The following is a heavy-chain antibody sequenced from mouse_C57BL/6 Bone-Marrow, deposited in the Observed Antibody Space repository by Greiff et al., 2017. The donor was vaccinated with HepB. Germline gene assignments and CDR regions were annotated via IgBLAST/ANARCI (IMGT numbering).Heavy chain of an antibody. CDR2: IDPSDSYT. D-gene: IGHD2-1*01. J-gene: IGHJ1*03. CDR3: ARRGNYVLDWYFDV. V-gene: IGHV1-50*01. Sequence: QVQLQQPGAELVKPGASVKLSCKASGYTFTSYWMQWVKQRPGQGLEWIGEIDPSDSYTNYNQKFKGKATLTVDTSSSTAYMQLSSLTSEDSAVYYCARRGNYVLDWYFDVWGTGTTVTVSS. CDR1: GYTFTSYW.